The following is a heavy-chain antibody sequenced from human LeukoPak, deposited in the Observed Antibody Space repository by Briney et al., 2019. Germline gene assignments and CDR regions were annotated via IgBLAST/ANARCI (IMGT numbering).Heavy chain of an antibody. V-gene: IGHV3-23*01. Sequence: GGSLRLSCAASGFTFSSYAMSWVCQAPGKGLEWVSAISGSGGSTYYADSVKGRFTISRDNSKNTLYLQMNSLRAEDTAVYYCAKRYCSSTSCYTPTYYYYMDVWGKGTTVTVSS. CDR2: ISGSGGST. CDR3: AKRYCSSTSCYTPTYYYYMDV. CDR1: GFTFSSYA. D-gene: IGHD2-2*02. J-gene: IGHJ6*03.